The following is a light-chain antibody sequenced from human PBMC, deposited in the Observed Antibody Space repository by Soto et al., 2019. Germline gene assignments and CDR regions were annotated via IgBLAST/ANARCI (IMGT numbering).Light chain of an antibody. J-gene: IGKJ2*01. CDR2: AAS. V-gene: IGKV1-27*01. CDR3: QQYNSAPNT. Sequence: DVQMTQSPFSLSASVGDRVTITCRASRAISSSLAWYQQKPGKVPKLLIYAASTLHEGVKARFSGSGSGTFFTLTNNSLKPEDVATYYCQQYNSAPNTFGRGLRLEIK. CDR1: RAISSS.